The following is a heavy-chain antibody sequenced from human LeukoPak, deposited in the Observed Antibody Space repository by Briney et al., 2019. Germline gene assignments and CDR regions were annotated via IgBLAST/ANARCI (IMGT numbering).Heavy chain of an antibody. Sequence: GGSLRLSCVASGFTFSISSMSWVRQAPGKGLEWVSYISSSSSSIYDADSVRGRFTISRDNAKSSLYLQMNSLRAEDTAVYYCAGSILTGYPNFDYWGQGTLVTVSS. CDR1: GFTFSISS. V-gene: IGHV3-48*04. CDR2: ISSSSSSI. J-gene: IGHJ4*02. CDR3: AGSILTGYPNFDY. D-gene: IGHD3-9*01.